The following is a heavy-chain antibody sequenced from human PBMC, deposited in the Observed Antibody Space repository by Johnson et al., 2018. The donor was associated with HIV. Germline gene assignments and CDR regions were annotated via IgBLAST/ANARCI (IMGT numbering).Heavy chain of an antibody. V-gene: IGHV3-33*08. CDR2: IWYDGTNK. J-gene: IGHJ3*02. CDR3: ARLRVYSYGAHAFDI. CDR1: GFTFSDYY. Sequence: QMLLVESGGGLVKPGGSLRLSCAASGFTFSDYYMGWIRQAPVKGLEWVAVIWYDGTNKYYAESVKGRFTISRDNSKNTLYLQLNGLRAEDTAVYYCARLRVYSYGAHAFDIWGQGTMVSVSS. D-gene: IGHD5-18*01.